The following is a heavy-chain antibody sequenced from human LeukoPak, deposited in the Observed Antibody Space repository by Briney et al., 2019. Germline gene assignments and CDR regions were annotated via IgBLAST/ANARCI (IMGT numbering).Heavy chain of an antibody. CDR2: IYTSGST. D-gene: IGHD3-22*01. J-gene: IGHJ3*02. Sequence: SETLSLACTVSGGSISSYYWSWIRQPAGKGLEWIGRIYTSGSTNYNPSLKSRVTMSVDTSKNQFSLKLSSVTAADTAVYYCARVYYDSSGFVDAFHIWGQGTMVTVSS. CDR1: GGSISSYY. CDR3: ARVYYDSSGFVDAFHI. V-gene: IGHV4-4*07.